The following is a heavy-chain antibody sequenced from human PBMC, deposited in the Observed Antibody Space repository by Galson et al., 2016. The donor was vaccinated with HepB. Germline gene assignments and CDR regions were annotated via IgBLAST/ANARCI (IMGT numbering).Heavy chain of an antibody. CDR3: AEGYSSLRRFFDY. CDR1: GFSVSRNY. CDR2: LYSAGST. Sequence: SLRLSCAASGFSVSRNYIGWVRQAPGQGLEWVSLLYSAGSTYYADSVQGRFIISRDNSKNTLYLQMNSLRVEDTAVYDCAEGYSSLRRFFDYWGRGILVTVSS. V-gene: IGHV3-53*01. D-gene: IGHD1-26*01. J-gene: IGHJ4*02.